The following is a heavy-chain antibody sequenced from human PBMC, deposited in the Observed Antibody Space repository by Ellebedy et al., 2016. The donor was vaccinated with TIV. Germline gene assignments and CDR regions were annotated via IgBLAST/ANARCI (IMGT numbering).Heavy chain of an antibody. D-gene: IGHD3-9*01. CDR2: IKSKTDGGTT. CDR1: GFTFSNAW. Sequence: GESLKISCAASGFTFSNAWMSWVRQAPGKGLEWVGRIKSKTDGGTTDYAAPVKGRFTISRDDSKNTLYLQMNSLKTEDTAVYYCTTVLRYFDWSDDYWGQGTLVTVSS. V-gene: IGHV3-15*01. CDR3: TTVLRYFDWSDDY. J-gene: IGHJ4*02.